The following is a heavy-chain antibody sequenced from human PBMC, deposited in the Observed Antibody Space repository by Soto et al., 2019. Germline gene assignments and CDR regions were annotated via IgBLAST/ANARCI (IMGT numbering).Heavy chain of an antibody. CDR1: GFTFSSYS. V-gene: IGHV3-21*01. D-gene: IGHD1-7*01. Sequence: GGSLRLSCAASGFTFSSYSMNWVRQAPGKGMEWVSSISSSSSYIYYAHSVKGRFTISRDNAKNSLYLQMNSLRAEDTAVYYCARDDNWNYVNFDYWGQGTLVTVSS. J-gene: IGHJ4*02. CDR2: ISSSSSYI. CDR3: ARDDNWNYVNFDY.